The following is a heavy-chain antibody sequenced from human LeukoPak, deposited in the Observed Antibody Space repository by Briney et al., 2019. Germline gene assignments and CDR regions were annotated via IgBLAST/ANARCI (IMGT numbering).Heavy chain of an antibody. V-gene: IGHV3-9*01. CDR1: GFTFDDYA. J-gene: IGHJ4*02. D-gene: IGHD3/OR15-3a*01. CDR2: ISWNGASI. CDR3: AKGDWTH. Sequence: GRSLRLSCAASGFTFDDYAIRWVRQAPGKGLEWVSGISWNGASIGYADSVKGRFTISRDNTKNSLYLQMNSLRAEDTALYYCAKGDWTHWGQGTLVTVSS.